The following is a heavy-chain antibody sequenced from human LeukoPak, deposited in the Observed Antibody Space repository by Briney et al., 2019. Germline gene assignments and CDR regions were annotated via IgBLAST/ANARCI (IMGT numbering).Heavy chain of an antibody. V-gene: IGHV4-30-2*01. J-gene: IGHJ5*02. CDR3: ASSHDYGDPNWFDP. Sequence: SETLSLTCTVSGGSISSGGYYWSWIRQHPGKGLEWIGYIYHSGSTYYNPSLKSRVTISVDRSKNQFSLKLSSVTAADTAVYYCASSHDYGDPNWFDPWGQGTLVTVSS. CDR1: GGSISSGGYY. CDR2: IYHSGST. D-gene: IGHD4-17*01.